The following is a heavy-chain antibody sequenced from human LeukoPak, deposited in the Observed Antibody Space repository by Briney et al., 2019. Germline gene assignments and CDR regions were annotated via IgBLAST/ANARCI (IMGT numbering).Heavy chain of an antibody. CDR3: ARYPPSYNWNDMDP. Sequence: GGSLRLSCAASGFTFSGYSMNWVRQAPGKGLEWVSSIGTSSTYIYYADSVRGRFTISRDNAKNSLYLQMNSLRADDTAVYYCARYPPSYNWNDMDPWGQGTLVTVSS. CDR1: GFTFSGYS. D-gene: IGHD1-20*01. J-gene: IGHJ5*02. CDR2: IGTSSTYI. V-gene: IGHV3-21*01.